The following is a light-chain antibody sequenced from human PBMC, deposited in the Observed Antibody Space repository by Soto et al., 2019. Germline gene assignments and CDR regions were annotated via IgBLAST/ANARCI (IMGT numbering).Light chain of an antibody. CDR3: AAWDDSLNGVV. CDR1: SSNIGSHT. CDR2: GHN. Sequence: QSVLTQPPSASGTPGQKVTISCSGSSSNIGSHTVNWYQQLPGTAPKLLIYGHNQRPSGVPDRFSGSKSGTSASLAISGLQSEDEADYYCAAWDDSLNGVVFGGGTKVTVL. V-gene: IGLV1-44*01. J-gene: IGLJ3*02.